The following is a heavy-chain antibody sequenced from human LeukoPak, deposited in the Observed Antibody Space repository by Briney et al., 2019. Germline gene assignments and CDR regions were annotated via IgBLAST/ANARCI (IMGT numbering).Heavy chain of an antibody. CDR3: ARADYSGWGYYGMDV. J-gene: IGHJ6*02. CDR2: ITNDGNTK. Sequence: GGSLRLSCVASGFTFRNYAMHWVRQGPVKGLEGVAIITNDGNTKWDADSVKGRFSISRDDSKNMLFLQMNSLRIEDTAVYYCARADYSGWGYYGMDVWGQGTTVTVSS. V-gene: IGHV3-30-3*01. D-gene: IGHD3-10*01. CDR1: GFTFRNYA.